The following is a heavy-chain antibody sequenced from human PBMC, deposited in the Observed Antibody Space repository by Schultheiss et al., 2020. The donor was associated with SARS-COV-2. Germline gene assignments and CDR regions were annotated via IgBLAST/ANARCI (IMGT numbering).Heavy chain of an antibody. V-gene: IGHV3-30*03. D-gene: IGHD3-9*01. CDR3: ARDRGYYDIPGDGMDV. Sequence: GESLKISCAASGFTFSSYSMNWVRQAPGKGLEWVAVISYDGSNKYYADSVKGRFTISGDNSKNTLYLQMNSLRAEDTAVYYCARDRGYYDIPGDGMDVWGQGTTVTVSS. CDR1: GFTFSSYS. CDR2: ISYDGSNK. J-gene: IGHJ6*02.